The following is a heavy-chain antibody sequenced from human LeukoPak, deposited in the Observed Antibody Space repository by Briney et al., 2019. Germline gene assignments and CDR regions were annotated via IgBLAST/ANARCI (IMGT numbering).Heavy chain of an antibody. CDR2: INPNSGGT. CDR1: GCTFTGYY. J-gene: IGHJ4*02. V-gene: IGHV1-2*04. CDR3: ARGLWFGELFDY. Sequence: ASVKVSCKASGCTFTGYYMHWVRQAPGQGLEWMGWINPNSGGTNYAQKFQGWVTMTRDTSISTAYMELNRLRSDDTAVYYCARGLWFGELFDYWGQGTLVTVSS. D-gene: IGHD3-10*01.